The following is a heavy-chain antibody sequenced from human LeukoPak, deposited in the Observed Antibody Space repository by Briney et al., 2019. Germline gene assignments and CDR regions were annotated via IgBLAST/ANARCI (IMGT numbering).Heavy chain of an antibody. Sequence: ASVKVSCKASGYTFTDYHIHWVRQAPGQGLEWMGWINPNTGGTNYAQNFQGRVTMTRDTSITTSYMDLSSLLSDDTALYYCARGGHGHTQNDYWGRGTLVTVSS. CDR1: GYTFTDYH. CDR2: INPNTGGT. V-gene: IGHV1-2*02. D-gene: IGHD5-24*01. J-gene: IGHJ4*02. CDR3: ARGGHGHTQNDY.